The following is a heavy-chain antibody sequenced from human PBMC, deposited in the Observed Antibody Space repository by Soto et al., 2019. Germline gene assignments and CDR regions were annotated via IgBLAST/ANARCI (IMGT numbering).Heavy chain of an antibody. D-gene: IGHD6-25*01. CDR3: ARDTAMTGAARYDY. J-gene: IGHJ4*02. CDR2: IYYRGNT. Sequence: QVQLQESGPGLVKTSQTLTLTCTVSGASVDSGGYYWTWIRQRPGKGLEWVGYIYYRGNTFYNPSLKSRLTISLDTSKNQVALKLTSVTAADTAVYYCARDTAMTGAARYDYWGQGTLVTVSS. V-gene: IGHV4-31*03. CDR1: GASVDSGGYY.